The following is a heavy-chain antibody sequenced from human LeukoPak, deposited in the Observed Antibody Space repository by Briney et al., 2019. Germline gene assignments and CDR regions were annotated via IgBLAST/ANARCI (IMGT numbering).Heavy chain of an antibody. CDR2: ISVHNGNP. J-gene: IGHJ3*02. D-gene: IGHD2-15*01. V-gene: IGHV1-18*01. CDR1: GYTFTSYG. CDR3: ARDPLGYCSGGSCYRAAFDI. Sequence: EASVKVSCEASGYTFTSYGISWVRQAPGQGLEWMGWISVHNGNPNYAQKLQGRVTMTTDTSTSTAYMELRSLRSDDTAVYYCARDPLGYCSGGSCYRAAFDIWGQGTMVTVSS.